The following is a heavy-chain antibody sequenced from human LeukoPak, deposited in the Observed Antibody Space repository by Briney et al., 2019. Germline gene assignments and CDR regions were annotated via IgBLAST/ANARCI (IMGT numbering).Heavy chain of an antibody. V-gene: IGHV3-74*01. CDR2: INSDGSTT. D-gene: IGHD3-22*01. CDR3: ARGYYDSSGYYLIDY. Sequence: GGSLRLSCAASGFTFSSYWMHWVRQAPGKGLVWVSRINSDGSTTTYADSVKGRFTISRDNAKNTLYLQMNSLRAEDTAVYYCARGYYDSSGYYLIDYWGQGTLVTVSS. J-gene: IGHJ4*02. CDR1: GFTFSSYW.